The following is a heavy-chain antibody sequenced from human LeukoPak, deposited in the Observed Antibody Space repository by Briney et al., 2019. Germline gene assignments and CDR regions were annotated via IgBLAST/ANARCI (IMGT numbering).Heavy chain of an antibody. CDR2: ISGSGGST. CDR3: AKCLGSSTTLFDY. CDR1: GFTFSSYA. D-gene: IGHD6-6*01. V-gene: IGHV3-23*01. Sequence: PGGSLRLSCAASGFTFSSYAMGWVRQAPGKGLEWVSAISGSGGSTYYADSVKGRFTISRDNSKNTLYLQMNSLRAEDTAVYYCAKCLGSSTTLFDYWGQGTLVTVSS. J-gene: IGHJ4*02.